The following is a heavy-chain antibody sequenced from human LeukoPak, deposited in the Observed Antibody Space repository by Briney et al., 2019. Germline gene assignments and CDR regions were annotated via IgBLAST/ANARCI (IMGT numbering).Heavy chain of an antibody. CDR2: ISTSGRPT. D-gene: IGHD3-3*01. Sequence: GGSLRLSCAASGFSFSNYEMNWVRQAPGKGLEWVSYISTSGRPTYYADSVKGRFTISRDNSKNTLYLQMNSLRAEDTAVYYCARDSRKVLRFLEWLPRRSWFDPWGQGTLVTVSS. V-gene: IGHV3-48*03. CDR3: ARDSRKVLRFLEWLPRRSWFDP. J-gene: IGHJ5*02. CDR1: GFSFSNYE.